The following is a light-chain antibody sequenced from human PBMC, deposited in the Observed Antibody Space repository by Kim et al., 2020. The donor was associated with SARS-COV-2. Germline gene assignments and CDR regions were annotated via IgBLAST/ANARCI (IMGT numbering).Light chain of an antibody. CDR3: LLSYSDARV. CDR2: NTD. Sequence: GDTVTLTCGSSTGAVTSGHYPYWFQQKPGQAPRTLIYNTDKKYSWTPARFSGSLLGGKAALTLSGAQPEDEAEYYCLLSYSDARVFGGGTRLTVL. J-gene: IGLJ3*02. V-gene: IGLV7-46*01. CDR1: TGAVTSGHY.